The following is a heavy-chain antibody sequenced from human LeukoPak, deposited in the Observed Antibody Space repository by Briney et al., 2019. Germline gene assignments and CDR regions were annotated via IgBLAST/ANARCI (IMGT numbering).Heavy chain of an antibody. Sequence: PSGTLSLTCAVSGGSISSSNWWSWVRQPPGKGLEWIGEIYHSGSTNYNPSLKSRVTISVDTSKNQFSLKLSSVTAADTAVYYCARSRGSGSYYWDYYYYYMDVWGKGTTVTVSS. D-gene: IGHD3-10*01. CDR3: ARSRGSGSYYWDYYYYYMDV. J-gene: IGHJ6*03. V-gene: IGHV4-4*02. CDR1: GGSISSSNW. CDR2: IYHSGST.